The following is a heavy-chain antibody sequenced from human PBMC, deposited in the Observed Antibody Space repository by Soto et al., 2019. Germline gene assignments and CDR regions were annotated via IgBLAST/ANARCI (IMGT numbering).Heavy chain of an antibody. D-gene: IGHD5-12*01. V-gene: IGHV3-11*01. CDR3: ARDLRTVGYDYHAFNF. CDR2: ISSSGSTI. J-gene: IGHJ4*02. CDR1: GFTFSDYY. Sequence: GGSLRLSCAASGFTFSDYYMSWIRQAPGKGLEWVSYISSSGSTIYYADSLKGRFTISRDNAKNSLYLQMNSLRTEDTAVYYCARDLRTVGYDYHAFNFWGQGTLVTVSS.